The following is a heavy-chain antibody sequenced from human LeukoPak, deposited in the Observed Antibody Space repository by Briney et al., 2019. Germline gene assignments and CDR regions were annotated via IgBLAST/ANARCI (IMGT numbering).Heavy chain of an antibody. CDR2: INQDESKK. CDR1: GFTFSSYW. V-gene: IGHV3-7*01. CDR3: ARDGQTVAGLYYYYYYGMDV. D-gene: IGHD6-19*01. J-gene: IGHJ6*02. Sequence: GGSLRLSCAASGFTFSSYWMSWVRQAPGKGLEWVANINQDESKKQYVDSVKGRFTISRDNAKNSLYLQMNSLRAEDTAVYYCARDGQTVAGLYYYYYYGMDVWGQGTTVTVSS.